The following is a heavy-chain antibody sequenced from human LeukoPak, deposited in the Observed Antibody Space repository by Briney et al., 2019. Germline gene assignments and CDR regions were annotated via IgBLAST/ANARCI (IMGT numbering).Heavy chain of an antibody. CDR2: ISGSGGST. Sequence: GGSLRLSCAASGFTFSSYAMSWVRQAPGKGLEWVSAISGSGGSTYYADSVKGRFTISRDNAKNSLYLQMNSLRAEDTALYYCAKDIISEYAYYFDYWGQGTLVTVSS. CDR3: AKDIISEYAYYFDY. CDR1: GFTFSSYA. J-gene: IGHJ4*02. V-gene: IGHV3-23*01. D-gene: IGHD3-16*01.